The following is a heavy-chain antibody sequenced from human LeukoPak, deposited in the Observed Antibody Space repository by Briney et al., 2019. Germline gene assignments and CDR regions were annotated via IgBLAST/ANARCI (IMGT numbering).Heavy chain of an antibody. V-gene: IGHV3-21*01. CDR1: GFTFSSYS. J-gene: IGHJ4*02. CDR2: ISSSSSYI. CDR3: ARVPNYDFWSGTYDY. Sequence: PGGSLRLSCAASGFTFSSYSMNWVRQAPGKGLEWVSSISSSSSYIYYADSVKGRFTISRDNAKNSLYLQMNSLRAEDTAVYYCARVPNYDFWSGTYDYWGQGTLVTVSS. D-gene: IGHD3-3*01.